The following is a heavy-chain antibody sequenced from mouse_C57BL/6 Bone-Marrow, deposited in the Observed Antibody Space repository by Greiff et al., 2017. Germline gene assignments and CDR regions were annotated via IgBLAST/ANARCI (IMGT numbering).Heavy chain of an antibody. CDR3: ARKGPYYTDYYAMDY. J-gene: IGHJ4*01. CDR2: ISNGGGST. D-gene: IGHD2-12*01. Sequence: EVKLMESGGGLVQPGGSLKLSCAASGFTFSDYYMYWVRQTPEKRLEWVAYISNGGGSTYYPDTVKGRFTISRDNAKNTLYLQMSRLKSEDTAMYYCARKGPYYTDYYAMDYWGQGTSVTVSS. V-gene: IGHV5-12*01. CDR1: GFTFSDYY.